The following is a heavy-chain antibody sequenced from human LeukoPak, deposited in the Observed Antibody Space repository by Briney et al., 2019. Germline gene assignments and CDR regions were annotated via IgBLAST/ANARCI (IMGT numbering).Heavy chain of an antibody. V-gene: IGHV1-18*01. CDR3: AREVTMVRGVITKFYYYGMEV. CDR1: GYTFTIYG. D-gene: IGHD3-10*01. Sequence: GASVKVSFKASGYTFTIYGISWVRQAPGQGLEWMGWISAYNGHTDYAQKLQGRVTMTADTSTSTAYMELRSLRSDDTAVYYCAREVTMVRGVITKFYYYGMEVWGQGTTVTVSS. CDR2: ISAYNGHT. J-gene: IGHJ6*02.